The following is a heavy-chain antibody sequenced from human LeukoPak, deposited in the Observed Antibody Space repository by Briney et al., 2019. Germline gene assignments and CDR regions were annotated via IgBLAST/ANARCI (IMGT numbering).Heavy chain of an antibody. CDR2: INHSGST. D-gene: IGHD2-2*01. CDR1: GGSFSGYY. J-gene: IGHJ5*02. CDR3: ARRKGYCSSTSCSNWFDP. V-gene: IGHV4-34*01. Sequence: SETLSLTCAVYGGSFSGYYWSWIRQPPGKGLEWIGEINHSGSTNYNPSLKSRVTISVDTSKNQFSLKPSSVTAADTAVYYCARRKGYCSSTSCSNWFDPWGQGTLVTVSS.